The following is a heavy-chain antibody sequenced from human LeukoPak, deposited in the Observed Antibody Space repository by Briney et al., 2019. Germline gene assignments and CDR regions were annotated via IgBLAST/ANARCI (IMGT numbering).Heavy chain of an antibody. CDR2: INHSGST. CDR1: GGSFSGYY. V-gene: IGHV4-34*01. Sequence: SETLSLTCAVYGGSFSGYYWSWIRQPPGKGLEWIGEINHSGSTNYNPSLKSRVTISVDKSKNQFSLKLSSVTAADTAVYYCARTYSGSYQPYFDYWGQGTLVTVSS. D-gene: IGHD1-26*01. CDR3: ARTYSGSYQPYFDY. J-gene: IGHJ4*02.